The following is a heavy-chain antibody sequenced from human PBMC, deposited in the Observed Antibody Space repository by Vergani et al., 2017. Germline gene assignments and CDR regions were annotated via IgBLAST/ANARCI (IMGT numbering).Heavy chain of an antibody. CDR2: IYSTGST. CDR3: ARVMYRDEASTGYRLEGMDI. J-gene: IGHJ6*02. Sequence: QLQLQESGPGLVEPSETLSLTCTVSGGSISSSSLYWGWIRQPPGKGLEWIGTIYSTGSTNYNPSLNSRVTMSVDTSKNQFSLKLRSVTAADTAVYFCARVMYRDEASTGYRLEGMDIWGQGTTVTISS. V-gene: IGHV4-39*07. CDR1: GGSISSSSLY. D-gene: IGHD3-9*01.